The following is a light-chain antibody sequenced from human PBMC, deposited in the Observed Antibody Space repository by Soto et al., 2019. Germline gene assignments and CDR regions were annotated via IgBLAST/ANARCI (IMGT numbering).Light chain of an antibody. Sequence: QSVLTQPASVSGSPGQSITISCTGTSSDVGGYNYVSWYQQHPGKAPKLMIYDVSNRPSGVSNRFSGSKSGNTASLTISGLQAEDEADYYCSSYTSSSTHGVFGGGTKVTV. CDR1: SSDVGGYNY. J-gene: IGLJ2*01. CDR2: DVS. V-gene: IGLV2-14*01. CDR3: SSYTSSSTHGV.